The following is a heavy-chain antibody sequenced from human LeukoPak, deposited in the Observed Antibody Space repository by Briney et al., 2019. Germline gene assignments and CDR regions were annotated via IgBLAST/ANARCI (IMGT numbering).Heavy chain of an antibody. Sequence: SETLSLTCTVSGYSISSGYYWGWIRQPPGKGLEWIGSIYHSGSTYYNPSLKSRVTISVDTSKNQFSLRLSSVTAADTAVYYCATLGYSYGTDYWGQGTLVTVSS. V-gene: IGHV4-38-2*02. J-gene: IGHJ4*02. D-gene: IGHD5-18*01. CDR3: ATLGYSYGTDY. CDR1: GYSISSGYY. CDR2: IYHSGST.